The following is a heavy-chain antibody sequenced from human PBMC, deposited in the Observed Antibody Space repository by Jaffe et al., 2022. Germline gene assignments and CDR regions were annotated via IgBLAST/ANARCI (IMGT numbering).Heavy chain of an antibody. V-gene: IGHV1-69-2*01. CDR3: ATVSVVTMKAAAGKVALDY. Sequence: EVQLVQSGAEVKKPGATVKISCKVSGYTFTDYYMHWVQQAPGKGLEWMGLVDPEDGETIYAEKFQGRVTITADTSTDTAYMELSSLRSEDTAVYYCATVSVVTMKAAAGKVALDYWGQGTLVTVSS. CDR1: GYTFTDYY. CDR2: VDPEDGET. J-gene: IGHJ4*02. D-gene: IGHD6-13*01.